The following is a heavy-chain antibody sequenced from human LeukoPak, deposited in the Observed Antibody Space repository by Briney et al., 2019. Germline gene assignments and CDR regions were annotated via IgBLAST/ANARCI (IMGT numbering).Heavy chain of an antibody. CDR3: AREGYYDSSGYDY. Sequence: SQTLSLTCTVSGGSISSGSYYWSWIRQPAGKGLEWIGRIYTSVSTNYNPSLKSRVTISVDTSKNQFSLKLSSVTAADTAVYYCAREGYYDSSGYDYWGQGTLVTVSS. D-gene: IGHD3-22*01. CDR2: IYTSVST. J-gene: IGHJ4*02. CDR1: GGSISSGSYY. V-gene: IGHV4-61*02.